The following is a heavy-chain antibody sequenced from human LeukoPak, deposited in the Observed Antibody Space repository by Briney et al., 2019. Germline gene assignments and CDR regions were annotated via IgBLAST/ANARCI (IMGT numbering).Heavy chain of an antibody. Sequence: SETLSLTCTVSNGSISSDTYFWSWIRQPAGKGLEWIGRMSSSGRSDYNPSLKSRVTISVDTSKNQFSMKLSSVIAADTAVYYCAKGAGPPWFDPWGQGTLVTVSS. CDR1: NGSISSDTYF. D-gene: IGHD6-19*01. V-gene: IGHV4-61*02. CDR3: AKGAGPPWFDP. CDR2: MSSSGRS. J-gene: IGHJ5*02.